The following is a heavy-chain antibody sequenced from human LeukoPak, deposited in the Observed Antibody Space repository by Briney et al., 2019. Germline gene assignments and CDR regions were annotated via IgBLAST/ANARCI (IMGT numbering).Heavy chain of an antibody. Sequence: SETLSLTCAVYGGSFSGYYWSWIRQPPGKGLEWIGEINHSGSTNYNPSLKSRVTISVDTSKNQFSLKLSSVTAADTAVYYCASVPLFLYAWGQGTLVTVSS. CDR2: INHSGST. V-gene: IGHV4-34*01. CDR3: ASVPLFLYA. D-gene: IGHD5/OR15-5a*01. J-gene: IGHJ4*02. CDR1: GGSFSGYY.